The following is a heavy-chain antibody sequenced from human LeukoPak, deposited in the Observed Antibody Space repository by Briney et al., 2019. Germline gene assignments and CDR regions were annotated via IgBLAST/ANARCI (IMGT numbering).Heavy chain of an antibody. Sequence: ASVKVSCKASGYTFTRYGISWVRQAPGQGLEWTGWISAYNGNTNYAQKLQGRVTMTTDTSTSTAYMELRSLRSGDTAVYYCARDRRVVPAASFDYWGQGTLVTVSS. CDR3: ARDRRVVPAASFDY. CDR1: GYTFTRYG. D-gene: IGHD2-2*01. V-gene: IGHV1-18*01. J-gene: IGHJ4*02. CDR2: ISAYNGNT.